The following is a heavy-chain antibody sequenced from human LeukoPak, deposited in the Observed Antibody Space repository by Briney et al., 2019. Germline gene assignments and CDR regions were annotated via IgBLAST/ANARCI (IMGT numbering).Heavy chain of an antibody. D-gene: IGHD3-9*01. Sequence: SETLSLTCAVYGGSFSGYYWSWIRQPPGKGLEWIGEINHSGSTNYNPSLKSRVTISVDTSKNQFSLKLSSVTAADTAVYYCARPYDILTGYSAWGQGTLVTVSP. CDR2: INHSGST. V-gene: IGHV4-34*01. CDR3: ARPYDILTGYSA. CDR1: GGSFSGYY. J-gene: IGHJ4*02.